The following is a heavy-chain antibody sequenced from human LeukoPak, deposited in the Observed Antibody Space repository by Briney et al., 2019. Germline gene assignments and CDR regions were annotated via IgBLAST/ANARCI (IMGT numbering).Heavy chain of an antibody. CDR2: IYYSGST. J-gene: IGHJ4*02. CDR1: GGSISRSSYY. V-gene: IGHV4-39*07. CDR3: ARVDWEVRPAAIGRVHYFDY. Sequence: SETLSLTCTVSGGSISRSSYYWVWIRQPPGKGVEGMGSIYYSGSTSYNPSLKRRVTMSVDTSKNQFSLKLSSVTAADTAVHYCARVDWEVRPAAIGRVHYFDYWGQGTLVTVPS. D-gene: IGHD2-2*02.